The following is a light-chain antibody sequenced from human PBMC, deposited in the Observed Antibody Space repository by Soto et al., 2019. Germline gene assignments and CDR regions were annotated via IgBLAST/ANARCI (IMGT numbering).Light chain of an antibody. V-gene: IGLV2-23*02. Sequence: QSALTQPASVSGSPGQSITISCSGTSSDVGSYNLVSWYQQLPGKVPRFMIYEVSKRPSGVSNRFSGSKSGNTASLTISGLQAEDEADYYCCSYAGSGTLVFGGGTKLTVL. J-gene: IGLJ2*01. CDR2: EVS. CDR3: CSYAGSGTLV. CDR1: SSDVGSYNL.